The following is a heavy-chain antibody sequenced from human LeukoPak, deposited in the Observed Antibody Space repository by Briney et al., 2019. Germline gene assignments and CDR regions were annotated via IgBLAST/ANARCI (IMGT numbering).Heavy chain of an antibody. D-gene: IGHD3-10*01. J-gene: IGHJ5*02. Sequence: GRSLRLSCAASGFPFSSYGMHWVRQAPGKGLEWVAVISDDGSNKYYADSVKGRFTISRDNSKNTLYLQMNSLRDEDTAVYYCARGKPGSGSWWFDPWGQGTLVTVSS. V-gene: IGHV3-30*03. CDR2: ISDDGSNK. CDR1: GFPFSSYG. CDR3: ARGKPGSGSWWFDP.